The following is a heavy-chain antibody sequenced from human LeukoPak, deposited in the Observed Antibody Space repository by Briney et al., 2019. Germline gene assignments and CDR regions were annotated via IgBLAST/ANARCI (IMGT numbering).Heavy chain of an antibody. CDR2: INDDGRST. CDR3: ARVRWGGLYYFDY. Sequence: GGSLRLSCAASGFTFSSYWMHWVRQAPGKGLVGVSRINDDGRSTNYADSVKGRFAISRDNAKNTLYLLINSLRAEDTAVYYCARVRWGGLYYFDYWGQGTLVTVSS. D-gene: IGHD3-16*01. V-gene: IGHV3-74*01. CDR1: GFTFSSYW. J-gene: IGHJ4*02.